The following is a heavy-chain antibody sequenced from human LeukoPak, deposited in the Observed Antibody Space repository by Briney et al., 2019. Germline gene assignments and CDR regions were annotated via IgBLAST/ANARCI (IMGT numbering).Heavy chain of an antibody. V-gene: IGHV4-39*07. CDR2: IYYGGST. CDR3: AREYDREGPSSDAFDI. CDR1: GGSISSSSSY. Sequence: SETLSLTCTVSGGSISSSSSYWGWIRQPPGTGLEWIGSIYYGGSTYYNPSLKSRVTISVDTSKNQFSLKLSSVTAADTAVYYCAREYDREGPSSDAFDIWGQGTMVTVSS. D-gene: IGHD5-24*01. J-gene: IGHJ3*02.